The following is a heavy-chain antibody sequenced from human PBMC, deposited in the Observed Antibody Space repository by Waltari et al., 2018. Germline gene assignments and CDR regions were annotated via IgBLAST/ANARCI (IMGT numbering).Heavy chain of an antibody. V-gene: IGHV4-34*01. CDR1: GGSFSGYY. Sequence: QVQLQQWGAGLLKPSETLSLTCAVYGGSFSGYYWSWIRQPPGKGLEWIGEINHSGSTNSNPSLKSRVTISVDTSKNQFSLKLSSVTAADTAVYYCARVGQPEPEIGLATRNSDLLDYWGQGTLVTVSS. J-gene: IGHJ4*02. D-gene: IGHD1-1*01. CDR2: INHSGST. CDR3: ARVGQPEPEIGLATRNSDLLDY.